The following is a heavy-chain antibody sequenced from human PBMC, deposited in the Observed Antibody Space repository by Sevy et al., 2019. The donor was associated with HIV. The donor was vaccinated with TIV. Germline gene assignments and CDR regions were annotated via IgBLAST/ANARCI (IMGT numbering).Heavy chain of an antibody. V-gene: IGHV3-23*01. CDR2: ISGSYNST. Sequence: GGSLRLSCAASGFTFSIYAMSWVRQAPGKGLEWVSGISGSYNSTYYADSVKGRFTISRDNSKNTLYLQMNSLRAEDTAVYSCAKDLYYDTSLFAYWGQGTLFTVSS. CDR1: GFTFSIYA. J-gene: IGHJ4*02. CDR3: AKDLYYDTSLFAY. D-gene: IGHD3-22*01.